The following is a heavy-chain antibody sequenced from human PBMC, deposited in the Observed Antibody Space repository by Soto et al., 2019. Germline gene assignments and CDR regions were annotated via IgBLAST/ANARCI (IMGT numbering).Heavy chain of an antibody. D-gene: IGHD3-10*01. J-gene: IGHJ3*02. CDR1: GYTFTSCY. Sequence: GASLKVSCESSGYTFTSCYRQWVQQSNEIVLEWMGIINPSGGSTSYAQKFQGRVTMTRDTSTSTVYMELSSLRSEDTAVYYCARGGRYYGSGSLDAFDIWGHGTTVTVSS. CDR3: ARGGRYYGSGSLDAFDI. CDR2: INPSGGST. V-gene: IGHV1-46*01.